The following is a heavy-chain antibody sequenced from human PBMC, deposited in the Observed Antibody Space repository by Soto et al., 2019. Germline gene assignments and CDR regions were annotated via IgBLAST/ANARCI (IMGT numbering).Heavy chain of an antibody. J-gene: IGHJ6*02. V-gene: IGHV3-23*01. CDR2: ISGSGGST. D-gene: IGHD4-4*01. CDR1: GFTFSSYA. Sequence: GESLKIPCAASGFTFSSYAMSWVRQAPGKGLEWVSVISGSGGSTYYADSVKGRFTISRDYSKNTLYLQMNSMRAEDTAVYYCAKYTVKYYYGMDVWGQGTTVTVSS. CDR3: AKYTVKYYYGMDV.